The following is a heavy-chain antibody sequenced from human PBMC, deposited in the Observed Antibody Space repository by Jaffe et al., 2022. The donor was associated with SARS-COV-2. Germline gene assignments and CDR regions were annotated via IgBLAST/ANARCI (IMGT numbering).Heavy chain of an antibody. Sequence: QMQVVQSGPEVKKPGTSVKVSCKASGFTFTSSAVQWVRQARGQGLEWMGWIVVGSGKTTFAQKFQERLTITRDMSTTTAYMELSSLRSEDTAVYYCAATDCSGGVCFYDYYMDVWGKGTTVTVSS. CDR2: IVVGSGKT. CDR3: AATDCSGGVCFYDYYMDV. J-gene: IGHJ6*03. D-gene: IGHD2-8*02. CDR1: GFTFTSSA. V-gene: IGHV1-58*01.